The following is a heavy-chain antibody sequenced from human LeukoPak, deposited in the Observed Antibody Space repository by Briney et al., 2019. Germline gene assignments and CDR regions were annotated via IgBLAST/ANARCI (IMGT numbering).Heavy chain of an antibody. CDR2: FDPEDGET. CDR3: ATDSVRGVITEYGMDV. J-gene: IGHJ6*04. D-gene: IGHD3-10*02. V-gene: IGHV1-24*01. Sequence: GASVKVSCKVSGYTLTELSMHWVRQAPGKGLEWMGGFDPEDGETIYAQKFQGRVTMTEDTSTDTAYMELSSLRSEDTAVYYCATDSVRGVITEYGMDVWGKGTTVTVSS. CDR1: GYTLTELS.